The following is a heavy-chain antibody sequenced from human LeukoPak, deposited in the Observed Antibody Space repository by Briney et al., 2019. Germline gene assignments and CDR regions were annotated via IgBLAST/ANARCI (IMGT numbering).Heavy chain of an antibody. J-gene: IGHJ4*02. CDR3: ARDLRDSSGYYYSGGYYFDY. V-gene: IGHV3-21*01. Sequence: TGGSLRLSCAASGFTFSSYSMNWVRQAPGKGLEWVSSISSSSSYIYYADSVKGRFTISRDNAKNSLYLQMNSLRAEDTAVYYCARDLRDSSGYYYSGGYYFDYWGQGTLVTVSS. D-gene: IGHD3-22*01. CDR2: ISSSSSYI. CDR1: GFTFSSYS.